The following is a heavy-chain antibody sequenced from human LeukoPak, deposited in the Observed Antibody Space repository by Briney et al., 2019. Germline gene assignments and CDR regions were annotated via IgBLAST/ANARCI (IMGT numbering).Heavy chain of an antibody. CDR2: ISSNGGNT. CDR1: GGTFSSYA. V-gene: IGHV3-64*01. D-gene: IGHD6-13*01. Sequence: GASVKVSCKASGGTFSSYAMHWVRQAPGKGLEYVSGISSNGGNTYYANSVKGRFTISRDNSKNTLYLQMGSLRAEDMAVYYCASSVRSSWDVPNDAFDIWGQGTMVTVSS. CDR3: ASSVRSSWDVPNDAFDI. J-gene: IGHJ3*02.